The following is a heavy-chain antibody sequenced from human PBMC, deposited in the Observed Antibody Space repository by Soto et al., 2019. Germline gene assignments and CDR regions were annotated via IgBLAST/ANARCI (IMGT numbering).Heavy chain of an antibody. D-gene: IGHD4-17*01. CDR1: GGSISSYY. Sequence: SETLSLTCTVSGGSISSYYWSWIRQPPGKGLEWIGYIYYSGSTNYNPSLKSRVTISVDTSKNQFSLKLSSVTAADTAVYYCARVPVGDYPFDYWGQGTLVTVSS. V-gene: IGHV4-59*01. CDR2: IYYSGST. CDR3: ARVPVGDYPFDY. J-gene: IGHJ4*02.